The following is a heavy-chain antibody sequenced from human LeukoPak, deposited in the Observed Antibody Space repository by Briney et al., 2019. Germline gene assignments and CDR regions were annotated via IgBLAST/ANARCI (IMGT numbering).Heavy chain of an antibody. D-gene: IGHD2-15*01. CDR1: GYTFTGYY. CDR2: INPNSGGT. CDR3: ARGGIVVVVAVNFDY. J-gene: IGHJ4*02. V-gene: IGHV1-2*02. Sequence: ASVKVSCKASGYTFTGYYMHWVRQAPGQGLEWMGWINPNSGGTNYAQKFQGRVTMTRDMSTSTVYMELSRLRSEDTAVYYCARGGIVVVVAVNFDYWGQGTLVTVSS.